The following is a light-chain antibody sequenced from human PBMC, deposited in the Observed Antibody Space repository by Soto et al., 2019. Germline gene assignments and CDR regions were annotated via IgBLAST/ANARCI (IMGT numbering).Light chain of an antibody. J-gene: IGKJ4*02. Sequence: EIVLTQSPATLSLSPGERATLSCRASQSVSSYLAWYQQKPGQAPRLLIYDASNRATGIPARCSASGSGTDFTLTISSLEREDFAVYYCQQRSNWPPLTFCGGTKVEIK. CDR3: QQRSNWPPLT. V-gene: IGKV3-11*01. CDR1: QSVSSY. CDR2: DAS.